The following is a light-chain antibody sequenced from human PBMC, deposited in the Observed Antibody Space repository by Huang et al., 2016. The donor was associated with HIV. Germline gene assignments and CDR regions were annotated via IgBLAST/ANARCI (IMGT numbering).Light chain of an antibody. Sequence: DIQMTQSPSSVSASVGDRVVITCRASQDISSWVAWYQQRPGKAPELLIFDASTLQNGGPSRVSGSGSGTDVVLTISSLQPEDFATYYCQQASSFPLTFGGGTKVEIK. CDR2: DAS. CDR1: QDISSW. CDR3: QQASSFPLT. V-gene: IGKV1-12*01. J-gene: IGKJ4*01.